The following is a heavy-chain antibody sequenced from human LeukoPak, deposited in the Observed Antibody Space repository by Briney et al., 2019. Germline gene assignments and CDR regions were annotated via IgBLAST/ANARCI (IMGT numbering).Heavy chain of an antibody. J-gene: IGHJ4*02. CDR2: MYYSGST. Sequence: SETLSLTCTVSGGSIRSYYWFWIRQPPGKGLEWIGNMYYSGSTNYNPSLKSRVTISVDTSGNQFSLRLSSVTAADTAVYYCARAESSSWVDHWGQGTLVTVSS. D-gene: IGHD6-13*01. CDR3: ARAESSSWVDH. CDR1: GGSIRSYY. V-gene: IGHV4-59*01.